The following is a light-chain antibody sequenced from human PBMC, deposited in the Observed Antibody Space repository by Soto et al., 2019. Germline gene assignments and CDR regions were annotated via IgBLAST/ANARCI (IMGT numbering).Light chain of an antibody. Sequence: EIVLTQSPATLSLPPGEKATLSCRASQSVSSYLAWYQQKPGQAPRLLIYDASNRATGIPARFSGSGSGTDFTLTISSLEPEDFAVYYCQQRSNWPITCGQGTRREIK. CDR2: DAS. J-gene: IGKJ5*01. CDR3: QQRSNWPIT. V-gene: IGKV3-11*01. CDR1: QSVSSY.